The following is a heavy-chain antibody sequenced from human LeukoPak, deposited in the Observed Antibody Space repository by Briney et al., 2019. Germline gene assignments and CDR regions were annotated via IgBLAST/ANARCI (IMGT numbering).Heavy chain of an antibody. J-gene: IGHJ6*02. V-gene: IGHV3-66*01. CDR2: IYSGGST. CDR3: ARDIAAAPRGSYYYGMEV. D-gene: IGHD6-13*01. CDR1: GFTVSSNY. Sequence: GGSLRLSCAASGFTVSSNYMSWVRQAPGKGLEWVSVIYSGGSTYYADSVKGRFTISRDNSKNTLYLQMNSLRAEDTAVYYCARDIAAAPRGSYYYGMEVWGQGTTVTVSS.